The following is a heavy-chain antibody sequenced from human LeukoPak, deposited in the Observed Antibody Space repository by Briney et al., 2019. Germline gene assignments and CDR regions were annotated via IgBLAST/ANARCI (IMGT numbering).Heavy chain of an antibody. CDR1: RGSICSGRYA. V-gene: IGHV4-30-2*01. CDR3: ARGSTMIVDQGFFY. Sequence: PSETLSLTCAVSRGSICSGRYAWSSIRQPPGKGLEWIGYIYHSRCTYYNPSLKSRVTISVDSSKNQFSLKLSSVTAADTAVYYCARGSTMIVDQGFFYWGQGTLVTVSS. J-gene: IGHJ4*02. CDR2: IYHSRCT. D-gene: IGHD3-22*01.